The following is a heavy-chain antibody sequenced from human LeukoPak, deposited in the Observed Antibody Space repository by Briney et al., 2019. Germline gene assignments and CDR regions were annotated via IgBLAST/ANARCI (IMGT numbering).Heavy chain of an antibody. CDR3: ARGVTIFGVSELDY. CDR1: GYTFTSYD. D-gene: IGHD3-3*01. J-gene: IGHJ4*02. Sequence: ASVKVSCKASGYTFTSYDINWVRQATGQGLEWMGWMNPNSGNTGYAQKFQGRVTMTRNTSISTAYMELSSLRPEDTAVYYCARGVTIFGVSELDYWGQGTLVTVSS. CDR2: MNPNSGNT. V-gene: IGHV1-8*01.